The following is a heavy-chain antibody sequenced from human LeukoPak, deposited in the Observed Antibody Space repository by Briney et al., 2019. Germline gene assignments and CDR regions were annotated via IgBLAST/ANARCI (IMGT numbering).Heavy chain of an antibody. CDR3: ARDARRDGYNPDY. J-gene: IGHJ4*02. Sequence: ASVKVSCTASGYTFTGYYMHWVRQAPGQGLEWMGWINPNSGGTNYAQKFQGRVTMTRDTSISTAYMELSRLRSDDTAVYYCARDARRDGYNPDYWGQGTLVTVSS. D-gene: IGHD5-24*01. CDR2: INPNSGGT. V-gene: IGHV1-2*02. CDR1: GYTFTGYY.